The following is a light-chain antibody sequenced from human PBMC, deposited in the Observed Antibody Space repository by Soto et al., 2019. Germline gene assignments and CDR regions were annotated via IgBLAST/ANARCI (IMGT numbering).Light chain of an antibody. Sequence: EIVLTQSPGTLSLSPGEIATLSFSASQSVSNNYLAWYQQKPGQAPRLLIYGASNRATGIPDRFSGSGSGTEFTLTISSLQPDDFATYYCQQYNSYWTFGQGTKVDIK. CDR1: QSVSNNY. CDR3: QQYNSYWT. J-gene: IGKJ1*01. V-gene: IGKV3-20*01. CDR2: GAS.